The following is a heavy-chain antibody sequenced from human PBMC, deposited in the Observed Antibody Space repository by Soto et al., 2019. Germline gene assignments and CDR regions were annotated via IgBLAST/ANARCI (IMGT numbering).Heavy chain of an antibody. D-gene: IGHD6-6*01. V-gene: IGHV1-69*13. CDR3: ARGRPLDASAY. J-gene: IGHJ4*02. CDR2: IIPIFGTA. CDR1: VGTFSSYA. Sequence: GXSVKVSCKASVGTFSSYAISWVRQAPGQGLEWMGGIIPIFGTANYAQKFQGRVTITADESTSTAYTELSSLRSEDTAVYYCARGRPLDASAYWGQGTLVTVSS.